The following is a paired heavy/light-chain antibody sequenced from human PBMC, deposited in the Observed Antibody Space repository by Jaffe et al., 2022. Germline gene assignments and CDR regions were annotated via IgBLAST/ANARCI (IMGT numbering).Light chain of an antibody. V-gene: IGKV1-33*01. CDR3: QQFDILPYT. J-gene: IGKJ2*01. Sequence: DIQMTQSPASLSASVGDRVTITCQTSQDISNYLNWYQHTPGKAPRLLIYLASTLETGVPSRFSGSGSGTHFTLTISSLQPEDIATYYCQQFDILPYTFGQGTRLDIK. CDR1: QDISNY. CDR2: LAS.
Heavy chain of an antibody. J-gene: IGHJ3*02. CDR3: ARQYGGYRDRAFDI. D-gene: IGHD4-17*01. CDR2: INPADGRT. V-gene: IGHV1-46*02. CDR1: GYGFNTFF. Sequence: VQLVQSGAEVKKPGASVKVSCKAFGYGFNTFFMHWVRQAPGQGLEWMGIINPADGRTTYAQRFQGRVTVTSDTSTSTVYMYLSSLTSDDTAVYYCARQYGGYRDRAFDIWGQGTKVTVSS.